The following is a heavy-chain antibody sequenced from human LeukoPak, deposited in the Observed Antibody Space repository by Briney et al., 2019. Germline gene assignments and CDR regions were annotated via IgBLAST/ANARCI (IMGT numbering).Heavy chain of an antibody. CDR3: ARYYADINGYYYYYDY. D-gene: IGHD3-22*01. J-gene: IGHJ4*02. Sequence: SETLSLTCTVSGASISSYYWSWIRQPPGKGLEWIGFSAHSGSTSYNPSLKSRVTISVDRSMNHFSLMLTSVTAADTAVYYCARYYADINGYYYYYDYWGQGTLVTASS. CDR2: SAHSGST. V-gene: IGHV4-59*01. CDR1: GASISSYY.